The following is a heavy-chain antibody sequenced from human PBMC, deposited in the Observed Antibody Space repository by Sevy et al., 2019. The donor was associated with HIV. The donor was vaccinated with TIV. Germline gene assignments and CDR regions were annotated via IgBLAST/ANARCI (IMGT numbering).Heavy chain of an antibody. CDR1: GGTFNSFA. Sequence: ASVKVSCKASGGTFNSFAISWVRQAPGQGLEWMGGIIPIFGTANYAQRFQGRVTIAADESTSTAYMELSSLRSEDTSLDYCALRGGTNWFDPWGQGTLVTVSS. CDR2: IIPIFGTA. V-gene: IGHV1-69*13. CDR3: ALRGGTNWFDP. D-gene: IGHD2-15*01. J-gene: IGHJ5*02.